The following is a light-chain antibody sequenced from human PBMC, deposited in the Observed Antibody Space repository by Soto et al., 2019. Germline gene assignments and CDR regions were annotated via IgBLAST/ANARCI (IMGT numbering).Light chain of an antibody. Sequence: DIQMTQSPSSLPASVGDRVTITCRASQGISNYLAWYQQKPGKVPKLLIYAASTLQSGVPSRFSGSGSGTDFTLTISSLQPEGVATYYCQKYNSASWTFGQGTKVEIK. CDR2: AAS. CDR3: QKYNSASWT. J-gene: IGKJ1*01. V-gene: IGKV1-27*01. CDR1: QGISNY.